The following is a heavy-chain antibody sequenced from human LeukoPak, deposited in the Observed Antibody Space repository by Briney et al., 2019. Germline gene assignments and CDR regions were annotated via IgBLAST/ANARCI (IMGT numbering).Heavy chain of an antibody. CDR3: ARRPHYYASSGFYAYYFDY. CDR2: IYPGDSDT. Sequence: GESLKISCKGSGYSFTSYWLDWVRQMPGKGLECMGIIYPGDSDTIYSPSFQGQVSISVDKSNNTAYLQWSSLKASDTAMYYCARRPHYYASSGFYAYYFDYWGQGTLVTVSS. D-gene: IGHD3-22*01. CDR1: GYSFTSYW. J-gene: IGHJ4*02. V-gene: IGHV5-51*01.